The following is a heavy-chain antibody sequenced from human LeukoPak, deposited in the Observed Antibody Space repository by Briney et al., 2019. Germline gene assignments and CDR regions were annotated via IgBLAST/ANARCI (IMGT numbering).Heavy chain of an antibody. J-gene: IGHJ4*02. CDR2: IYYSGST. V-gene: IGHV4-59*01. D-gene: IGHD3-10*01. CDR1: GGSISSYY. CDR3: ARDGYYGSGAFDY. Sequence: SETLSLTCTVSGGSISSYYWSWIRQPPGKGLEWIGYIYYSGSTNYNPSLKSRVTISVDTSKNQFSLKLSSVTAADTAVYYCARDGYYGSGAFDYWGRGTLVTVSS.